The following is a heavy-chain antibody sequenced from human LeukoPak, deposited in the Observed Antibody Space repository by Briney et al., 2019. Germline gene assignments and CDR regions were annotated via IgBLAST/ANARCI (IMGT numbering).Heavy chain of an antibody. CDR3: ARGARGYRHGSRFEY. Sequence: GGSLRLSCAASGLTFSDYYLSWIRQASGTGLGWVSHISSSGSHIYYADSVKGRFTISRDNAKNSLYLEMNSLIAEDTAVYYCARGARGYRHGSRFEYWGQGTLVTVSS. CDR2: ISSSGSHI. J-gene: IGHJ4*02. V-gene: IGHV3-11*04. CDR1: GLTFSDYY. D-gene: IGHD5-18*01.